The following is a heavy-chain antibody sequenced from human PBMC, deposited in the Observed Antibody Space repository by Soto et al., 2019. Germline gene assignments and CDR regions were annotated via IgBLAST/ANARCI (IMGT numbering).Heavy chain of an antibody. CDR1: GFTVSGNY. D-gene: IGHD3-10*01. CDR2: IYSGGST. Sequence: PGGSLRLSCAASGFTVSGNYMSWVRQAPGKGLEWVSVIYSGGSTYYADSVKGRFTISRHNSKNTLYLQMNSLRAEDTAVYYCARVTMVRGVKTFDYWGQGTLVTVSS. CDR3: ARVTMVRGVKTFDY. V-gene: IGHV3-53*04. J-gene: IGHJ4*02.